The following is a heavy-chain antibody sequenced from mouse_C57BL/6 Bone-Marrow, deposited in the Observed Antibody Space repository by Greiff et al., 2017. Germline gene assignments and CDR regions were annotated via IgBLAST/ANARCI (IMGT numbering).Heavy chain of an antibody. V-gene: IGHV5-9*01. J-gene: IGHJ2*01. CDR3: ARQGYYYGSSYFDY. D-gene: IGHD1-1*01. Sequence: EVQGVESGGGLVKPGGSLKLSCAASGFTFSSYTMSWVRQTPEKRLEWVATISGGGGNTYYPDSVKGRFTISRDNAKNTLYLQMSSLRSEDTALYYCARQGYYYGSSYFDYWGQGTTLTVSS. CDR1: GFTFSSYT. CDR2: ISGGGGNT.